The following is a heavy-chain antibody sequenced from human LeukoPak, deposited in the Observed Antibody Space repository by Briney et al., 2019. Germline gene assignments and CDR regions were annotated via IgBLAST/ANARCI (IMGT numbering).Heavy chain of an antibody. CDR1: GFIFSNYA. V-gene: IGHV3-23*01. Sequence: GGSLRLSCAASGFIFSNYAMYWVRQAPGKGLELVSAISGRSGSTYYADSVKGRFTISRDSSKNTLYLQMNSLRADDTAVYYCAKWGDYDVLTGYYVSDFWGQGTLVTVSS. D-gene: IGHD3-9*01. CDR2: ISGRSGST. CDR3: AKWGDYDVLTGYYVSDF. J-gene: IGHJ4*02.